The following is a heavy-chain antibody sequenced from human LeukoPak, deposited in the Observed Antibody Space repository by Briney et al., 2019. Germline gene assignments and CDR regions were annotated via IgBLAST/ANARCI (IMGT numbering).Heavy chain of an antibody. CDR2: IYHSGST. V-gene: IGHV4-38-2*02. Sequence: SETLSLTCAVYGGSFSGYYWGWIRQPPGKGLEWIGSIYHSGSTYYNPSLKSRVTISVDTSKNQFSLKLSSVTAADTAVYYCARDWDYYDSSGYQISGIDYWGQGTLVTVSS. J-gene: IGHJ4*02. D-gene: IGHD3-22*01. CDR1: GGSFSGYY. CDR3: ARDWDYYDSSGYQISGIDY.